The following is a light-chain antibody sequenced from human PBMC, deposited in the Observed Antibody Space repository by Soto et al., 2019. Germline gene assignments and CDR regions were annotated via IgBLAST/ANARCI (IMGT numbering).Light chain of an antibody. CDR1: QSISSN. V-gene: IGKV3-15*01. J-gene: IGKJ2*01. CDR2: GAS. CDR3: QKYNNWPPST. Sequence: EIVMPQSPATLSVSPGERATLSCRASQSISSNLACYQQTPGQAPRLLIYGASTRATGIPARFNGGGSGTDFTLTNTILLSEDLAIYDCQKYNNWPPSTFGQGNKVEIK.